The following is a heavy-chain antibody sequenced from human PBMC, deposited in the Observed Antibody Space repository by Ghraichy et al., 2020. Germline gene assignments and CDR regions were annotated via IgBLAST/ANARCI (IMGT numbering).Heavy chain of an antibody. CDR2: INHSGST. CDR1: GGSFSGYY. J-gene: IGHJ4*02. D-gene: IGHD6-19*01. V-gene: IGHV4-34*01. CDR3: ARGQTSSWYRTLKKYYFDY. Sequence: SETLSLTCAVYGGSFSGYYWSWIRQPPGKGLEWIGEINHSGSTNYNPSLKSRVTISVDTSKNQFSLKLSSVTAADTAVYYCARGQTSSWYRTLKKYYFDYWGQGTLVTVSS.